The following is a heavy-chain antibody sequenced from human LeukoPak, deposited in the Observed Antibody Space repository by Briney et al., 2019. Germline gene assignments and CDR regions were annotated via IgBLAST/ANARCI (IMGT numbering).Heavy chain of an antibody. D-gene: IGHD5-12*01. V-gene: IGHV1-69*04. CDR3: ASVSGYDYRPIDY. J-gene: IGHJ4*02. Sequence: AASVKVSCKASGGTFSSYAISWVRQAPGQGLEWMGRIIPILGIANYAQKFQGRVTITADKSTSTAYMELSSLRSEDTAVYYCASVSGYDYRPIDYWGQGTLVTVSS. CDR1: GGTFSSYA. CDR2: IIPILGIA.